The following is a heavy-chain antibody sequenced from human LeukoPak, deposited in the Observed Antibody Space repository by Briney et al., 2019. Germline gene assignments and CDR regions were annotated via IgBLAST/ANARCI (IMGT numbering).Heavy chain of an antibody. V-gene: IGHV3-30*01. J-gene: IGHJ4*02. CDR3: AREGVDDILTYYFDY. D-gene: IGHD3-9*01. CDR2: ISYDGSNK. Sequence: GGSLRLSCAASGFTFSSYAMRWVRQAPGKGLEWVAVISYDGSNKYYADSVKGRFTISRDNSKNTLYLQMNSLRAEDTAVYYCAREGVDDILTYYFDYWGQGTLVTVSS. CDR1: GFTFSSYA.